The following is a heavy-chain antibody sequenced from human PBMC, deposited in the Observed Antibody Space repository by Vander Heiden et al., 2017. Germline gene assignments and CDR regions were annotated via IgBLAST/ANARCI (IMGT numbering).Heavy chain of an antibody. CDR1: GFSVGSND. CDR2: SFSVGSI. D-gene: IGHD2-2*01. Sequence: EVQLVQSGGGLIQPGGSLRLSCAASGFSVGSNDVSWVRQAPGKGLDWVSVSFSVGSIFYKDSVKGRFTISRDNSKNTLYLQMTSLRADNTAMYYCAAQLTLPHWGQGTLVIVSS. CDR3: AAQLTLPH. V-gene: IGHV3-53*01. J-gene: IGHJ4*02.